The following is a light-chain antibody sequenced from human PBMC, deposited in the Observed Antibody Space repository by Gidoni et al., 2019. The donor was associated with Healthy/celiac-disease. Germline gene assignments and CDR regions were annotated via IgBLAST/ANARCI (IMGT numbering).Light chain of an antibody. J-gene: IGLJ2*01. CDR2: RNN. Sequence: QAGLTQPPSVSKGLRQTATLTCTGNSNNVGNQGAAWLQQHQGHPPKLLSYRNNNRPSGISERFSASRSGNTASLTITGLQPEDEADYYCSAWDSSLRLVFGGGTKLTVL. CDR3: SAWDSSLRLV. CDR1: SNNVGNQG. V-gene: IGLV10-54*04.